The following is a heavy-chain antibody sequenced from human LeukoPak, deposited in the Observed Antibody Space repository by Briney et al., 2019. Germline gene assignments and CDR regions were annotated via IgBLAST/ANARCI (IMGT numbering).Heavy chain of an antibody. CDR1: GFTFSSYA. Sequence: GGSLRLSCAASGFTFSSYAISWVRQAPGKGLEWASAISGSGSSTYYADSVKGRFTISRDNSKNTLYLQMNSLRAEDTAVYYCARAPPPDYDYVWGSYRYSLVAYMDVWGKGTTVTVSS. CDR2: ISGSGSST. D-gene: IGHD3-16*02. CDR3: ARAPPPDYDYVWGSYRYSLVAYMDV. J-gene: IGHJ6*03. V-gene: IGHV3-23*01.